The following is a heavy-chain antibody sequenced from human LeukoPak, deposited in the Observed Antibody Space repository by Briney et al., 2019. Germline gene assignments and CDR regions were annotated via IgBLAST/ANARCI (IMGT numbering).Heavy chain of an antibody. D-gene: IGHD3-3*01. V-gene: IGHV3-7*01. Sequence: SGGSLRLSCAVSGFTFSTYWMSWVRQAPGKGLEWVANIKQDGSEKYYVDSVKGRFTISRDNAKNSLYLQMNSLRAEDTAVYYCARDHFDFWSGYHYFDYWGQGTLVTVSS. CDR1: GFTFSTYW. J-gene: IGHJ4*02. CDR2: IKQDGSEK. CDR3: ARDHFDFWSGYHYFDY.